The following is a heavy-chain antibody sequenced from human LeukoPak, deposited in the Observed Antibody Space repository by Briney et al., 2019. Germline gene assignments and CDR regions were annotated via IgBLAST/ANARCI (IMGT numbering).Heavy chain of an antibody. CDR1: GFTFSSYA. J-gene: IGHJ4*02. D-gene: IGHD3-22*01. Sequence: GGSLRLSCAASGFTFSSYAMSRVRQAPGKGLEWVSAISGSGGSTYYTDSVKGRFTISRDNSKNTLYLQMNSLRAEDTAVYYCAKDPDSSGYFFTLAAYWGQGTLVTVSS. CDR2: ISGSGGST. V-gene: IGHV3-23*01. CDR3: AKDPDSSGYFFTLAAY.